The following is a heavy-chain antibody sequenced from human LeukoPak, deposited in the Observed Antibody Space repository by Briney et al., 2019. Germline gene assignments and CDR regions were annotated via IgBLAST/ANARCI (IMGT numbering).Heavy chain of an antibody. CDR2: IYYSGST. CDR1: GGSISSGGYY. J-gene: IGHJ4*02. Sequence: PSETLSLTCTVSGGSISSGGYYWSWIRQHPGKGLEWIGYIYYSGSTYYNPSLKSRVTISVNTSKNQFSLKLSSVTSAGTGVYYCARGSGITIFGVGYFDYWGQGTLVTVSS. D-gene: IGHD3-3*01. V-gene: IGHV4-31*03. CDR3: ARGSGITIFGVGYFDY.